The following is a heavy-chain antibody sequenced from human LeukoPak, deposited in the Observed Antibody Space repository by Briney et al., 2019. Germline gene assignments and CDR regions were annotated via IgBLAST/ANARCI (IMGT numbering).Heavy chain of an antibody. Sequence: ASVKVSCKASGYTFTSYGISWVRQAPGQGLEWMGWISAYNGNTNHARKLQGRVTMTTDTSTSTAYMELRSLRSDDTAVYYCARDLRNWGSGSYYTSGYWGQGTLVTVSS. CDR1: GYTFTSYG. CDR2: ISAYNGNT. CDR3: ARDLRNWGSGSYYTSGY. J-gene: IGHJ4*02. D-gene: IGHD3-10*01. V-gene: IGHV1-18*01.